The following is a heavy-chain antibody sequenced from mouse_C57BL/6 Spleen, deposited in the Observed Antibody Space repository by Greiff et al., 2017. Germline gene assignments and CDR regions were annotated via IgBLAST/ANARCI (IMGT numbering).Heavy chain of an antibody. J-gene: IGHJ2*01. Sequence: EVKLMESGPELVKPGASVKMSCKASGYTFTDYNMHWVKQSHGKSLEWIGYINPNNGGTSYNQKFKGKATLTVNKSSSTAYMELRSLTSEDSAVYYCASDYDFDYWGQGTTLTVSS. D-gene: IGHD2-4*01. V-gene: IGHV1-22*01. CDR2: INPNNGGT. CDR3: ASDYDFDY. CDR1: GYTFTDYN.